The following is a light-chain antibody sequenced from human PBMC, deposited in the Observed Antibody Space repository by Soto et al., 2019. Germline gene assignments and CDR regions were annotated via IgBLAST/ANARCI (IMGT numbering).Light chain of an antibody. V-gene: IGLV2-8*01. CDR2: EVS. CDR1: SXDVGAYNY. CDR3: TSYAGSNIWV. J-gene: IGLJ3*02. Sequence: QSVLTQPPSASGXXXXSVTXXXXXTSXDVGAYNYVSWYQQYPGKAPKLMIYEVSKRPSGVPDRFSGSKSGKTASLTVSGLQPEDEADYYCTSYAGSNIWVFGGGTKVTVL.